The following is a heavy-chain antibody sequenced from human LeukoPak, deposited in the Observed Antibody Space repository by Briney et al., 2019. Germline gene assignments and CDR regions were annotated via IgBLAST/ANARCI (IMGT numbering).Heavy chain of an antibody. CDR1: GFTFSTYA. V-gene: IGHV3-23*01. D-gene: IGHD3-16*01. J-gene: IGHJ6*03. CDR3: AKDLAGGGGGQFYYYYYMDV. Sequence: PGGSLRLSCAASGFTFSTYAMTWVRQAPGKGLEWVSAVSVSGVSTYYAESVKGRFTISRDNSKNTLYLQMNNLRVEDTATYYCAKDLAGGGGGQFYYYYYMDVWGKGTTVSVSS. CDR2: VSVSGVST.